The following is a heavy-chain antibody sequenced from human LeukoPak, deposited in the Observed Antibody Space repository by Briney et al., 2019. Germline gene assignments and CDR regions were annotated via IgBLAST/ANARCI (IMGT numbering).Heavy chain of an antibody. V-gene: IGHV1-2*02. CDR3: ARDASIAVAVEGWFDP. CDR1: GYTFTGYY. J-gene: IGHJ5*02. D-gene: IGHD6-19*01. CDR2: INPNSGGT. Sequence: GASVKVSCKASGYTFTGYYMHWVRQAPGQGLEWMGWINPNSGGTNYAQKFQGRVTMTRDTSISTAYMELSRLRSDDTAVYYCARDASIAVAVEGWFDPWGQGTLVTVSS.